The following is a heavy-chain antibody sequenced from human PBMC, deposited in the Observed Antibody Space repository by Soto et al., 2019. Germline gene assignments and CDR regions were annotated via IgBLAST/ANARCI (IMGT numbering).Heavy chain of an antibody. D-gene: IGHD3-22*01. J-gene: IGHJ4*02. CDR1: GFTFSSYG. CDR2: ISYDGSNK. CDR3: AKGHYYDSSGYLVFDY. V-gene: IGHV3-30*18. Sequence: PGGSLRLSCAASGFTFSSYGMHWVRQAPGKGLEWVAVISYDGSNKYYADSVKGRFTISRDNSKNTLYLQMNSLRAEDTAVYYCAKGHYYDSSGYLVFDYWGQGTLVTVPS.